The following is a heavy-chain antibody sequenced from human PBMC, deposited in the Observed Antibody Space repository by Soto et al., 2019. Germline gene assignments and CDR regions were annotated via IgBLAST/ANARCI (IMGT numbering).Heavy chain of an antibody. Sequence: GGSLRLSCAASGFTFSTYWMSWVRQAPGKGLEWVANINPDGSGKYCVDSVKGRFTISRDNAKSSLYLQMNSLRVEDTAVYYCAKTPSLVRGVPFDSWGQGTLVTVSS. CDR3: AKTPSLVRGVPFDS. CDR2: INPDGSGK. V-gene: IGHV3-7*01. J-gene: IGHJ4*02. CDR1: GFTFSTYW. D-gene: IGHD3-10*01.